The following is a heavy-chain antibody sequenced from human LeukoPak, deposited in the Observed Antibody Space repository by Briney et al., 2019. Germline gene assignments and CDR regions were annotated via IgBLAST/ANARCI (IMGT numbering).Heavy chain of an antibody. CDR2: ISSSSSTI. J-gene: IGHJ6*03. Sequence: PGGSLRLSCAASGFTFSSYSMNWVRQAPGKGLEWVSYISSSSSTIYYADSVKGRFTISRDNAKNSLYLQMNSLRAEDTAVYYCARDSNRMVRGVIITSPYYMDVWGKGTTVTVSS. V-gene: IGHV3-48*01. D-gene: IGHD3-10*01. CDR3: ARDSNRMVRGVIITSPYYMDV. CDR1: GFTFSSYS.